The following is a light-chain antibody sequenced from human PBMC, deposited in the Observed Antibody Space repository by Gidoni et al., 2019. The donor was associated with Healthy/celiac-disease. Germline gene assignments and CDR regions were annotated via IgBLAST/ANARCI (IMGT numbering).Light chain of an antibody. CDR1: SSDVGSYNL. CDR3: CSYAGSSTYV. V-gene: IGLV2-23*01. J-gene: IGLJ1*01. Sequence: QSALTHPASVSGSPGHPITVSCTGTSSDVGSYNLVSWYQQHPGKAHKLMIYEGSKRPSGVANRFSGSKSGNTASLTISGRQAEDEADYYCCSYAGSSTYVFGTGTKVTVL. CDR2: EGS.